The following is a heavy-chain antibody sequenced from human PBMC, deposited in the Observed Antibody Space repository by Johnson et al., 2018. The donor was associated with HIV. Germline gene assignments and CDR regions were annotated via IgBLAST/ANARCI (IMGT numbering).Heavy chain of an antibody. Sequence: ESGGCVVQPGRSLRLSCAASGFTFSSYAMHWVRQAPGKGLEWVAVISYDGSNKYYADSVKGRFTISRDNSKNTLYLQMNSLRAEDTAVYYCARESPSGGGNDAFDIWGQGTMVTVSS. J-gene: IGHJ3*02. CDR2: ISYDGSNK. V-gene: IGHV3-30-3*01. D-gene: IGHD3-10*01. CDR3: ARESPSGGGNDAFDI. CDR1: GFTFSSYA.